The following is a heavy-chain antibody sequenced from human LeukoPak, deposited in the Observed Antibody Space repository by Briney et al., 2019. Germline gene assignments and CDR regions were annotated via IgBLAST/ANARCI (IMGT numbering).Heavy chain of an antibody. CDR3: ARAVILGAGDAFDI. D-gene: IGHD1-26*01. CDR2: INWNGGST. V-gene: IGHV3-20*04. CDR1: GFTFDDYG. J-gene: IGHJ3*02. Sequence: GGSLRLSCAASGFTFDDYGMSWIRQAPGKGLEWVSGINWNGGSTGYADSVKGRFTISRDNAKNSLYLQMNSLRAEDTALYYCARAVILGAGDAFDIWGQGTMVTVSS.